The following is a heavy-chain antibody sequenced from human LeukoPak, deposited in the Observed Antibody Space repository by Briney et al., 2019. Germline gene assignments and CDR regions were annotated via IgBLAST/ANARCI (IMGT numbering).Heavy chain of an antibody. D-gene: IGHD2-15*01. V-gene: IGHV3-48*02. CDR1: GFTFSSYS. CDR3: AREVTHDYYYYYMDV. CDR2: ISRSSSTI. J-gene: IGHJ6*03. Sequence: GGSVRPSCAASGFTFSSYSMNWVRQSPGKGLEWVSYISRSSSTIYYADSVKGRLTISRDNAKNSLYLQMNSLRDEDTAVYYCAREVTHDYYYYYMDVWGKGTTVTVSS.